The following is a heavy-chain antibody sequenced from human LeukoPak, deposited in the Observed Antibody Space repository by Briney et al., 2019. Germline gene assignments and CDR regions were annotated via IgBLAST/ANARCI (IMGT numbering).Heavy chain of an antibody. V-gene: IGHV4-4*07. J-gene: IGHJ4*02. CDR3: ASPSRPRYDFWSGYLGIDY. CDR2: IYTSGST. Sequence: SSETLSLTCTVSGGSISSYYWSWIRQPAGKGLEWIGRIYTSGSTNYNPSLKSRVTMSVDTSKNQFSLKLSSVTAADTAVYYCASPSRPRYDFWSGYLGIDYWGQGTLVTVSS. D-gene: IGHD3-3*01. CDR1: GGSISSYY.